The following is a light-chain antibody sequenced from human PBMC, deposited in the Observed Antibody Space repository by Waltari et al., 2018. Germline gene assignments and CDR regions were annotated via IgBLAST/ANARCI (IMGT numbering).Light chain of an antibody. V-gene: IGLV2-14*03. CDR2: DVS. CDR1: SGDVGAYNY. Sequence: QAVLTPTASSSGSPGQSTTISCTGTSGDVGAYNYVSCYQQHPGKAPKLMIFDVSNRPSGVSNRFSGSKAGNTASLTISGLQAEDEADYYCSSYISSSTLELFGGGTSLTVL. CDR3: SSYISSSTLEL. J-gene: IGLJ2*01.